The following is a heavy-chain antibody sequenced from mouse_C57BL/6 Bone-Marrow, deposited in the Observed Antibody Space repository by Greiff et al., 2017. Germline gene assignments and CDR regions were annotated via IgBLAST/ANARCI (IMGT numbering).Heavy chain of an antibody. Sequence: EVQGVESGGGLVKPGGSLKLSCAASGFTFSSYTMSWVRQTPEKRLQWVAAISGGGGNTYYPHSVKGRFTISSDNDKNILYLQMRSLRSEDTALLYCSRQVTTVLATKYFDVWGTGTTVTVSS. D-gene: IGHD1-1*01. CDR3: SRQVTTVLATKYFDV. CDR1: GFTFSSYT. V-gene: IGHV5-9*01. J-gene: IGHJ1*03. CDR2: ISGGGGNT.